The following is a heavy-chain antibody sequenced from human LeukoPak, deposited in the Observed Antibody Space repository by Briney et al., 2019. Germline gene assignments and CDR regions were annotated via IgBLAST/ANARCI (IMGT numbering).Heavy chain of an antibody. V-gene: IGHV1-18*01. D-gene: IGHD6-19*01. CDR2: ISAYNGNT. CDR3: ARALLKGIAVAGYYYYYMDV. Sequence: GASVKVSCKASGYTFTSYGISWVRQAPGQGLEWMGWISAYNGNTNYAQKLQGRVTMTTDTSTSTAYMELRSLRSDDTAVYYCARALLKGIAVAGYYYYYMDVWGKGTTVTISS. CDR1: GYTFTSYG. J-gene: IGHJ6*03.